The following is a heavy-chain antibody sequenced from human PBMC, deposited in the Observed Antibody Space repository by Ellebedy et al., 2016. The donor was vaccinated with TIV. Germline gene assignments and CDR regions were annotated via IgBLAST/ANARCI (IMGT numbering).Heavy chain of an antibody. V-gene: IGHV1-18*04. CDR1: DNSFTRFG. CDR2: ISAYNGNT. CDR3: AITHYRFGIIDYLDY. Sequence: AASVKVSCKAYDNSFTRFGFTWVRQAPGQGLEWMGWISAYNGNTKYAQMFQDRFTMTTDTSTKTVYMELRSLRSDDTALYYCAITHYRFGIIDYLDYWGQGTLVTVSS. D-gene: IGHD3-10*01. J-gene: IGHJ4*02.